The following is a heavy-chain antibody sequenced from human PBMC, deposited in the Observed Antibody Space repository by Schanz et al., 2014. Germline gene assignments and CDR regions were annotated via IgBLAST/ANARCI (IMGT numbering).Heavy chain of an antibody. CDR3: VKDPDKYNSNGVEGMDV. J-gene: IGHJ6*01. Sequence: EVQLLESGGALVQPGGSLRLSCSASGFTFSTYAMRWVRQAPGQGLEWVSEINGNGGITYYADPVKGRFTISRDNSKNTLYLQMKRLRVEDTAEYYCVKDPDKYNSNGVEGMDVWGPGTTVNVSS. CDR1: GFTFSTYA. V-gene: IGHV3-23*01. D-gene: IGHD1-1*01. CDR2: INGNGGIT.